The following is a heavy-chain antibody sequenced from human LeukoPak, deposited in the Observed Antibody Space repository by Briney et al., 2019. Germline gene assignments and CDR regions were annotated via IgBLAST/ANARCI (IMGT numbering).Heavy chain of an antibody. CDR3: ARGLNNRKSGRRFDVFEI. J-gene: IGHJ3*02. Sequence: PSETLSLTCTVSGGSISSYYWSWIRQPPGKGLEWIGYIYYSGSTNYNPSLKSRVTISADTSKNQFSLRLTSVTAADTAVYYCARGLNNRKSGRRFDVFEIWGQGTMVTVSS. D-gene: IGHD1-14*01. CDR2: IYYSGST. CDR1: GGSISSYY. V-gene: IGHV4-59*01.